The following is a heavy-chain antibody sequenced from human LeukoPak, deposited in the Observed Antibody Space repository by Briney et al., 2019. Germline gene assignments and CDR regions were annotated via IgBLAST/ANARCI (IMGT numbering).Heavy chain of an antibody. CDR2: INDDGTYT. CDR3: GREIQAPGKTLEY. Sequence: GGSLRLSCAASEFTFSSYTMNWVRQAPGKGLEWVSRINDDGTYTVYADSVKGRFTISRDNAKNTLYLQMNSLRGEDTAVYYCGREIQAPGKTLEYWGQGTLVTVSS. CDR1: EFTFSSYT. V-gene: IGHV3-74*01. J-gene: IGHJ4*02.